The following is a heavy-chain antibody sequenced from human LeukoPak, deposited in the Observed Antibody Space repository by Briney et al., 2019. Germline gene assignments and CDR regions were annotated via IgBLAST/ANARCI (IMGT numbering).Heavy chain of an antibody. Sequence: PGGSLRLSCAASGFTFSSYGMHWVRQAPGKGLEWVAVISYDGSNKYYADSVKGRFTISRDNSKNSLYLQMNSLRAEDMALYYCAKGMGGAARPFDYWGQGTLVTVSS. V-gene: IGHV3-30*18. CDR1: GFTFSSYG. J-gene: IGHJ4*02. D-gene: IGHD6-6*01. CDR2: ISYDGSNK. CDR3: AKGMGGAARPFDY.